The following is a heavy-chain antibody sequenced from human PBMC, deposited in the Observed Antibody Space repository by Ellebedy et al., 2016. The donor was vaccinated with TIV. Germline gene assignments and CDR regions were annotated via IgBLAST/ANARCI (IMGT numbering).Heavy chain of an antibody. J-gene: IGHJ2*01. CDR2: INDNSITT. CDR1: GFTFSSYA. D-gene: IGHD3-10*01. CDR3: ARDRGLGWYFDL. V-gene: IGHV3-23*01. Sequence: PGGSLRPSCAASGFTFSSYAMSWVRQAPGKGLEWVSAINDNSITTYYADSVKGRFTISRDNSKTTLYLQMNNLRGEDTAVYYCARDRGLGWYFDLWGRGTLVTVSS.